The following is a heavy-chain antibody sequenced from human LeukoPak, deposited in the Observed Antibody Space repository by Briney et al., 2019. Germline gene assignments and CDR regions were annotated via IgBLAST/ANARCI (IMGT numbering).Heavy chain of an antibody. D-gene: IGHD3-22*01. V-gene: IGHV1-69*04. CDR1: GGTFSSYA. CDR3: AREGYYDSSGYYGYFQH. CDR2: IIPILGIA. Sequence: SVKVSCKASGGTFSSYAISWVRQAPGQGLEWMGRIIPILGIANYAQKFQGRVTITADKSTSTAYMELSSLRSEDTAVYYCAREGYYDSSGYYGYFQHWGQGTLVTVSS. J-gene: IGHJ1*01.